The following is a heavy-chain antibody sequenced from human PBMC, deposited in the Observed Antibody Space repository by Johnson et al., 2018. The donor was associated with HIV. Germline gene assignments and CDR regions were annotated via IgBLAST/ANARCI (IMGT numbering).Heavy chain of an antibody. CDR1: GFTFSSYA. CDR2: ISGSGGST. Sequence: QLVESGGGLVQPGGSLRLSCAASGFTFSSYAMSWVRQAPGKGLEWVSAISGSGGSTYSADSVKGRFTIARDNSKNTLYLQMNSLRAEDTAVYYCARDQSEVDAFDIWGQGTMVTVSS. V-gene: IGHV3-23*04. CDR3: ARDQSEVDAFDI. J-gene: IGHJ3*02.